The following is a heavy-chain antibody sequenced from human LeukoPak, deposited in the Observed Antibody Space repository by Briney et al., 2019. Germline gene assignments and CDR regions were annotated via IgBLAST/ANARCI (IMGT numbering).Heavy chain of an antibody. D-gene: IGHD3-3*01. Sequence: GGSLRLSCAASGFTFSSYSMNWLRQAPGKGLEWVSSISSSSSYIYYAAAVKGRVTISRDNAKNSLYLQMNSLRAEDTAVYYGARHLGGFWSVPYYFDYWGQGTLVTVSS. CDR1: GFTFSSYS. CDR2: ISSSSSYI. CDR3: ARHLGGFWSVPYYFDY. V-gene: IGHV3-21*01. J-gene: IGHJ4*02.